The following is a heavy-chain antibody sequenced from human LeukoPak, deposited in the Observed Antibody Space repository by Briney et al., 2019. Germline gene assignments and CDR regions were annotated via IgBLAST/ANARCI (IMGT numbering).Heavy chain of an antibody. CDR3: ALLGGANVGTVTTGRDAFDI. Sequence: SETLSLTCTVSGGSISSYYWSWIRQPPGKGLEWIGYIYYSGSTNYNPSLKSRVTISVDTSKNQFSLKLSSVTAADTAVYYCALLGGANVGTVTTGRDAFDIWGQGTMVTVSS. CDR1: GGSISSYY. CDR2: IYYSGST. D-gene: IGHD4-17*01. J-gene: IGHJ3*02. V-gene: IGHV4-59*01.